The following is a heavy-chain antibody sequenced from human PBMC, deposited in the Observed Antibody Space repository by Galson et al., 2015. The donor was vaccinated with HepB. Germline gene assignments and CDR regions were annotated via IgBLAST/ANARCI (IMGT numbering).Heavy chain of an antibody. CDR2: FTTSSSYI. Sequence: SLRLSCAASGFTFSSYSMNWVRQAPGKGLEWVSSFTTSSSYIYYADSVKGRFTISRDNAKNSLYLQMNSLRAEDTAVYYCARVEYSSSWYQDYWGQGTLVTVSS. CDR3: ARVEYSSSWYQDY. V-gene: IGHV3-21*01. J-gene: IGHJ4*02. CDR1: GFTFSSYS. D-gene: IGHD6-13*01.